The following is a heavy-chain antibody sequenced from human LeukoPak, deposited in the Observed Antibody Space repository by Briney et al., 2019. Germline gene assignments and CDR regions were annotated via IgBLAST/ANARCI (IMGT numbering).Heavy chain of an antibody. J-gene: IGHJ4*02. D-gene: IGHD3-22*01. CDR1: GFTFSGYA. Sequence: GGSLRLSCAASGFTFSGYAMSWVRQAPGKGLEWVSAISGSGGSTYYADSVKGRFTISRDNSENTLYLQMNSLRAEDTAVYYCARDRPSDHYYDSSGYLALLDYWGQGTLVTVSS. CDR2: ISGSGGST. CDR3: ARDRPSDHYYDSSGYLALLDY. V-gene: IGHV3-23*01.